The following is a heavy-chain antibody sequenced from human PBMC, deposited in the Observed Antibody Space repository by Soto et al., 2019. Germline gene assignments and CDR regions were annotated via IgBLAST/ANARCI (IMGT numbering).Heavy chain of an antibody. Sequence: ASVKVSCKASGYTFTSYAMHWVRQAPGQGLEWMGWISAYNGNTNYAQKLQGRVTMTTDTSTSTAYMELRSLRSDDTAVYYCARVVGAGRSAWFDPWGQGTLVTVS. D-gene: IGHD1-26*01. J-gene: IGHJ5*02. CDR1: GYTFTSYA. CDR3: ARVVGAGRSAWFDP. V-gene: IGHV1-18*01. CDR2: ISAYNGNT.